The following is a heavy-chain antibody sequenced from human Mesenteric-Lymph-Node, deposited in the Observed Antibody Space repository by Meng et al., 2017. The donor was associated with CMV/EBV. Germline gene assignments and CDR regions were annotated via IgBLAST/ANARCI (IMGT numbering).Heavy chain of an antibody. CDR2: FQYSGGA. V-gene: IGHV4-39*07. CDR3: ARDMGTVNSGFDV. CDR1: GDSLRSSLQY. D-gene: IGHD4-11*01. J-gene: IGHJ4*02. Sequence: PETLSLTCNVSGDSLRSSLQYCGWLRQSPGKGLEWIASFQYSGGANYNPSLKSRVTISLDTSKNQLSLSLRSVTAADTAVYYCARDMGTVNSGFDVWGQGTLVTVSS.